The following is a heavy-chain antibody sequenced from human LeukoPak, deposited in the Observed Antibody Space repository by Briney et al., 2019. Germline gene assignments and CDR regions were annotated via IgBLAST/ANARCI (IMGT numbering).Heavy chain of an antibody. CDR1: GFTFSDHY. D-gene: IGHD6-13*01. CDR2: ISSSGVIV. Sequence: GGSLRLSCATSGFTFSDHYMTWIRQAPGKGLECVSYISSSGVIVYYADSVKGRLTISRDNAKNSLFLQMNSLRAEDTAVYYCARGSASSSWYMGRSYYYYYMDVWGKGTTVTVSS. J-gene: IGHJ6*03. V-gene: IGHV3-11*01. CDR3: ARGSASSSWYMGRSYYYYYMDV.